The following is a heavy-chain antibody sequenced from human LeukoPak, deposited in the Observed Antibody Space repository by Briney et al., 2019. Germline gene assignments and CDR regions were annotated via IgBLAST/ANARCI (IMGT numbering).Heavy chain of an antibody. CDR1: GFTFSSYG. CDR2: IRYDGSNK. CDR3: ATQSSGWSWGHAFDI. Sequence: PGGSLRLSCAASGFTFSSYGMHWVRQAPGKGLEWVAFIRYDGSNKYYADSVKGRFTIPRDNSKNTLYLQMNSLRAEDTAVYYCATQSSGWSWGHAFDIWGQGTMVTVSS. V-gene: IGHV3-30*02. J-gene: IGHJ3*02. D-gene: IGHD6-19*01.